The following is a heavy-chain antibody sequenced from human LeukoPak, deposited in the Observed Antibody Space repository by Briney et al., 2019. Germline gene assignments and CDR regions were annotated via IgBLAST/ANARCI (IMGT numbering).Heavy chain of an antibody. CDR3: AKGHSSGWYYFDY. CDR2: ISGSGGST. D-gene: IGHD6-19*01. CDR1: GFTFSSYA. V-gene: IGHV3-23*01. Sequence: GGSLRLSCAASGFTFSSYAMSWVRQAPGGGLEWVSTISGSGGSTYYADSVKGRFTISRDNSMNAVYLQMNSLRAEDTAVYYCAKGHSSGWYYFDYWGQGTLVTVSS. J-gene: IGHJ4*02.